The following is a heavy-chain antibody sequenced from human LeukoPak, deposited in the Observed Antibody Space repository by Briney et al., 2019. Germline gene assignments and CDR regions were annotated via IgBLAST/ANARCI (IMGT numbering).Heavy chain of an antibody. Sequence: GGSLRLSCAASGFTVSSNYMSWVRQAPGKGLEWVSVIYSGGSTYYADSVKGRFTISRDNSKNTLYLQMNSLRAEDTAVYYCAKSLSHPYDSSGYHYHDGFDYWGQGTRVTVSS. D-gene: IGHD3-22*01. CDR3: AKSLSHPYDSSGYHYHDGFDY. J-gene: IGHJ4*02. V-gene: IGHV3-53*01. CDR2: IYSGGST. CDR1: GFTVSSNY.